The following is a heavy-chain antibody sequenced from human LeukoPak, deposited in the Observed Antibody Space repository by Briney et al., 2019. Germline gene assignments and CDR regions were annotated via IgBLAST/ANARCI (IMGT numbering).Heavy chain of an antibody. CDR1: GFAFSNFA. Sequence: PGGSLRLSCAASGFAFSNFAMHWVRQAPGKGLEWVAVVSYEGTIEYYTDSAKGRFTISRDNSDNIISLQMNNLTTEDTAAYYCAREKFDSWGQGTLVTVSP. CDR3: AREKFDS. J-gene: IGHJ5*01. V-gene: IGHV3-30*14. CDR2: VSYEGTIE.